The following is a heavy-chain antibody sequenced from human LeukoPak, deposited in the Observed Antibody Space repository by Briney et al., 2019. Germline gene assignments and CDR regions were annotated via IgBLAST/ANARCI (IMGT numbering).Heavy chain of an antibody. CDR2: ISYDGSNK. CDR3: ARGASSYSIKGRGYVDY. D-gene: IGHD6-13*01. J-gene: IGHJ4*02. CDR1: GFTFSSYA. Sequence: PGGSLRLSCAASGFTFSSYAMHWVRQAPGKGLEWVAVISYDGSNKYYADSVKGRFTISRDNSKNTLYLQMNSLRAEDTAVYYCARGASSYSIKGRGYVDYWGQGTLVTVSS. V-gene: IGHV3-30-3*01.